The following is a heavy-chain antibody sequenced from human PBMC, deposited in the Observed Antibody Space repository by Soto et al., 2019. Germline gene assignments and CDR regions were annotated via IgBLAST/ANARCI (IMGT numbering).Heavy chain of an antibody. D-gene: IGHD5-18*01. Sequence: GGSLRLSCAASGFTFSTYAMTWVRQAPGKGLEWVSAVSGSGGSTYYADSVKGRFTISRDNSKNTLYLQMNSLRAEDTAIYYCAKDSTWIQLWFGYWGQGTLVTVSS. V-gene: IGHV3-23*01. CDR1: GFTFSTYA. J-gene: IGHJ4*02. CDR2: VSGSGGST. CDR3: AKDSTWIQLWFGY.